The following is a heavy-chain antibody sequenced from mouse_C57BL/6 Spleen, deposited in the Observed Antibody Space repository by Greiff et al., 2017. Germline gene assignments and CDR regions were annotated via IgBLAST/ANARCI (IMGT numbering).Heavy chain of an antibody. V-gene: IGHV1-15*01. Sequence: VQLQQSGAELVRPGASVTLSCKASGYTFTDYEMHWVKQTPVHGLEWIGAIDPETGGTAYNQKFKGKAILTADKSSSTAYMELRSLTSEDSAVYYCTSSYYVYYFDYWGQGTTLTVSS. CDR3: TSSYYVYYFDY. J-gene: IGHJ2*01. CDR2: IDPETGGT. CDR1: GYTFTDYE. D-gene: IGHD1-1*01.